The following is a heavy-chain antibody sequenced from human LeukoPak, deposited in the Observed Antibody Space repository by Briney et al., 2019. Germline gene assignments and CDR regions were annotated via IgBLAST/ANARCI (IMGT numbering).Heavy chain of an antibody. CDR2: INHSGST. CDR1: GVTFSGYY. Sequence: SETLSLTCAVYGVTFSGYYWSWIRQPPGKGLEWIGEINHSGSTNYNPSLKSRVTISVDTSKNQFSLKLSSVTAADTAVYYCARAPGDAGAFDIWGQGTMVTVSS. J-gene: IGHJ3*02. D-gene: IGHD7-27*01. CDR3: ARAPGDAGAFDI. V-gene: IGHV4-34*01.